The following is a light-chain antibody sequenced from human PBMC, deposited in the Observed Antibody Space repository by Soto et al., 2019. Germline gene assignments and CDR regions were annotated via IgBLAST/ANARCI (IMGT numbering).Light chain of an antibody. CDR1: QSVSSN. CDR2: GAS. CDR3: QQYNNWPPET. V-gene: IGKV3-15*01. Sequence: EIVMTQSPATLSVSPGDRSTLSCRASQSVSSNLAWYQQKPVQAPRLLXYGASTRATGIPARFSGSGSGTELTLTISSLQSEDFAVYCCQQYNNWPPETFGQGTKVDIK. J-gene: IGKJ1*01.